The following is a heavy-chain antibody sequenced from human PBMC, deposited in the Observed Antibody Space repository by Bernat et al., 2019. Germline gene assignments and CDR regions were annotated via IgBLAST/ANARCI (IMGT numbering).Heavy chain of an antibody. CDR2: IYHSGST. CDR3: ARAREVPAAMSYFDY. V-gene: IGHV4-38-2*01. Sequence: QVQLQESGPGLVKPSETLSLTCAVSGYSISSGYYWGWIRQPPGKGLEWIGSIYHSGSTYYNPSLKSRVTISVDTSKNQFSLKLSSVTAADTAVYYCARAREVPAAMSYFDYWGQGTLVTVSS. CDR1: GYSISSGYY. D-gene: IGHD2-2*01. J-gene: IGHJ4*02.